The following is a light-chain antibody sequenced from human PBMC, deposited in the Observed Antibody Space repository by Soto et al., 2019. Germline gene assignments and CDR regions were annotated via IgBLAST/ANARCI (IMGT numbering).Light chain of an antibody. CDR1: SSDVGGYNY. CDR3: SSYTSSSTRL. Sequence: QSVLTQPASVSGSPGQSITISCTGTSSDVGGYNYVSWYQQHPGKAPKLMIYEVSNRPSGVSNRFSGSKSGNTASLTISGLQAEDEAVYYCSSYTSSSTRLFGTGTKLTV. V-gene: IGLV2-14*01. J-gene: IGLJ1*01. CDR2: EVS.